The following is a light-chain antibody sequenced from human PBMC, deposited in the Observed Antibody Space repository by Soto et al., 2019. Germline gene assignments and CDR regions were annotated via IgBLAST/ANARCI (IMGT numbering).Light chain of an antibody. CDR3: CSDAGLPVYV. Sequence: QSALTQPASVSGSPGQWITISCTGTSRKVGRYNFVSWYQQYPGKVPRVTIYEVTKRPSGICNRFSGSKSGNTAFLTISVLQAEVEADYYCCSDAGLPVYVFGTGTKVTGL. J-gene: IGLJ1*01. CDR1: SRKVGRYNF. CDR2: EVT. V-gene: IGLV2-23*02.